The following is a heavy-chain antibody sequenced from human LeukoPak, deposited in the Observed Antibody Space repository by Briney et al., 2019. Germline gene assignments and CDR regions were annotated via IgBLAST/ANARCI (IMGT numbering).Heavy chain of an antibody. J-gene: IGHJ4*02. CDR1: GFTFSSYS. Sequence: GGSLRLSCAASGFTFSSYSMNWVRQAPGKGLEWVSSISSSSSYIYYADSVKGRFTISRDNAKNSLYLQMNSLRAEDTAVYYCARDEDYYGSGNVHWGQGTLVTVSS. CDR3: ARDEDYYGSGNVH. D-gene: IGHD3-10*01. CDR2: ISSSSSYI. V-gene: IGHV3-21*01.